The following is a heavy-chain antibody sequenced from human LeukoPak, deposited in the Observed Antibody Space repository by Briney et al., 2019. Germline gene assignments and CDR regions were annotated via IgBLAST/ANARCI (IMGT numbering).Heavy chain of an antibody. CDR1: GGSISSSSYY. D-gene: IGHD3-22*01. V-gene: IGHV4-39*07. CDR3: AREVSGSLDY. CDR2: IYYSGST. Sequence: KTSETLSLTCTVSGGSISSSSYYWGWIRQPPGKGLEWIGSIYYSGSTNYNPSLKSRVTISVDTSKNQFSLKLSSVTAADTAVYYCAREVSGSLDYWGQGTLVTVSS. J-gene: IGHJ4*02.